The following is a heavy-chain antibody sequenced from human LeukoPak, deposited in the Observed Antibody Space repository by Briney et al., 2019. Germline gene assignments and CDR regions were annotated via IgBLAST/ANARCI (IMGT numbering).Heavy chain of an antibody. D-gene: IGHD1-26*01. CDR2: ISGSGGTT. V-gene: IGHV3-23*01. J-gene: IGHJ4*02. CDR3: AKSVSPGGYVGSLYFFDD. CDR1: GFTFSSYA. Sequence: GGSLRLSCAASGFTFSSYAMSWVRQAPGKGLEWVSTISGSGGTTYYADSVEGQFTISRDNPKNTVSLQMNSLRAEDTAIYYCAKSVSPGGYVGSLYFFDDWGQGTLVTVSS.